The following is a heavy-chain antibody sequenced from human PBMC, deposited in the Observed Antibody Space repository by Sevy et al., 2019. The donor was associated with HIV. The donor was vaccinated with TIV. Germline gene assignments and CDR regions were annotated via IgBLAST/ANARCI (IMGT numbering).Heavy chain of an antibody. J-gene: IGHJ4*02. CDR2: IIPIFGTA. V-gene: IGHV1-69*13. CDR3: ARDHGAAAVYGY. Sequence: ASVKVSCKASGGTFSSYAISWVRQAPGQGLEWMGGIIPIFGTANYAQKFQGRVTITADESTSTAYMELSSLRSEDTAVYYCARDHGAAAVYGYWGQGTLVTVSS. D-gene: IGHD6-13*01. CDR1: GGTFSSYA.